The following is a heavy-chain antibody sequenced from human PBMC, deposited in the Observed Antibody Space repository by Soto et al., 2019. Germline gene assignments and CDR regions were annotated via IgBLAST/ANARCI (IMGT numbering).Heavy chain of an antibody. D-gene: IGHD2-2*01. CDR3: ARGLQYCSSTSCYLRRYYYYGMDV. CDR1: GFTFSSYS. V-gene: IGHV3-48*02. CDR2: ISSSSSTI. J-gene: IGHJ6*02. Sequence: GGSLRLSCAASGFTFSSYSMNWVRQAPGKGLEWVSYISSSSSTIYYADSVKGRFTISRVTAKNSLYMQMNSLRDEDTAVYYCARGLQYCSSTSCYLRRYYYYGMDVWGQGTTVTVSS.